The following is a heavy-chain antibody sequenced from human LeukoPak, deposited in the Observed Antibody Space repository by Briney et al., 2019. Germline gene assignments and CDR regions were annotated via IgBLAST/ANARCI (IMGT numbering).Heavy chain of an antibody. V-gene: IGHV3-7*04. J-gene: IGHJ4*02. CDR1: GFTFSSYA. CDR3: ARDPLRRFDY. D-gene: IGHD4-17*01. Sequence: GGSLRLSCAASGFTFSSYAMSWVRQAPGKGLEWVANIKQDGSEKYYVDSVEGRFTISRDNAKNSLYLQMNSLRGEDTAVYYCARDPLRRFDYWGQGTLVTVSS. CDR2: IKQDGSEK.